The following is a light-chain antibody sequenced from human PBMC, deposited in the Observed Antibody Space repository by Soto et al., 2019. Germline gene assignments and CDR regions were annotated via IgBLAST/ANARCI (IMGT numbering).Light chain of an antibody. CDR3: QQRGNWRGT. V-gene: IGKV3-11*01. CDR1: QSVSSSY. J-gene: IGKJ5*01. Sequence: EITLTQSPDTLSLSPGERATLSCRASQSVSSSYLAWYQQKPGQAPRLLIYDASNRATGIPARFSGSGSGTDFTLTISSLEPEDFAVYYCQQRGNWRGTFGQGTRLDIK. CDR2: DAS.